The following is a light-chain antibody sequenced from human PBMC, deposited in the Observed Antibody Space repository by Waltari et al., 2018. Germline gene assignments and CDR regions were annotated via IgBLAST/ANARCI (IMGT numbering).Light chain of an antibody. Sequence: DIQMTQSPSSLSASLGDRVTITCQASQDIKKCLNWYQQTPGKAPTLLIYDASSLQTGVPSRFSGSGFGTDFTFTISSLQPEDFATYYCPQCENLPLTFGGGTKVGIK. CDR3: PQCENLPLT. J-gene: IGKJ4*01. CDR1: QDIKKC. CDR2: DAS. V-gene: IGKV1-33*01.